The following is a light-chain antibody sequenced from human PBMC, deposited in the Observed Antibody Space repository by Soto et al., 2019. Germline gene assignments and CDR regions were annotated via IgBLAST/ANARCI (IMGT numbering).Light chain of an antibody. J-gene: IGKJ2*01. CDR2: DAS. CDR3: QQYNTFSYT. V-gene: IGKV1-5*01. CDR1: QSISTW. Sequence: DIQMTQTPATLSASVGDRVTITCRASQSISTWLAWYQQKPGKAPKLLIYDASTLESGVPSRVSGSGSGTEFTLTISSLQPDDFATYYCQQYNTFSYTFGRGTKLEIK.